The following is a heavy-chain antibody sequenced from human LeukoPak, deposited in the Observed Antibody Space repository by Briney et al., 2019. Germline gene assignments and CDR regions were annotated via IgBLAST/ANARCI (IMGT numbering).Heavy chain of an antibody. CDR1: GYTFTSYD. J-gene: IGHJ4*02. CDR2: MNPNSGNT. D-gene: IGHD3-9*01. V-gene: IGHV1-8*01. CDR3: ARGTYDILTGYLGVYFDY. Sequence: ASVKVSCKASGYTFTSYDINWVRQATGQGLEWMGWMNPNSGNTGYAQKFQGRVTMTRNTSISTAYMELSSLRSEDTAVYYCARGTYDILTGYLGVYFDYWGQGTLVTVSS.